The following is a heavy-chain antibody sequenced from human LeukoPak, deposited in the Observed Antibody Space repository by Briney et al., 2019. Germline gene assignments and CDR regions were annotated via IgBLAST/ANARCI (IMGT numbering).Heavy chain of an antibody. CDR3: ARVRGSYHFDY. V-gene: IGHV3-48*01. D-gene: IGHD1-26*01. CDR1: GFTFSSYS. Sequence: GESLRLSCAASGFTFSSYSMNWVRQAPGKGLEWVSYITSSSSAIYYADSVKGRFTISRDNAKNSLYLQMNSLRAEGTAVYYCARVRGSYHFDYWGQGTLVTVSS. J-gene: IGHJ4*02. CDR2: ITSSSSAI.